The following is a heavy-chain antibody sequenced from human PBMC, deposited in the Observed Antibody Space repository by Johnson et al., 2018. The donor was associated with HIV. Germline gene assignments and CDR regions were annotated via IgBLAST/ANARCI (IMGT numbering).Heavy chain of an antibody. CDR1: GFTFSSYG. CDR2: IRYDGSNT. Sequence: QEQLVESGGGLVQPGGSLRLSCAASGFTFSSYGMHWVRQAPGKGLEWVAFIRYDGSNTYYTDSVKGRFTISRDNSKNRLYLQMNSLRAEDTAVYFCARGVKQQLSVVDAFDIWGQGTMVIVSS. J-gene: IGHJ3*02. V-gene: IGHV3-30*02. CDR3: ARGVKQQLSVVDAFDI. D-gene: IGHD1-1*01.